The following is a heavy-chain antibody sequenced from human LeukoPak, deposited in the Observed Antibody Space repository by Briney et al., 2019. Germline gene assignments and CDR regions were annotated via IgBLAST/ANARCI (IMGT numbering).Heavy chain of an antibody. CDR2: ITHSGST. CDR1: GGSISSSSYY. CDR3: ARVGYSGSYCDY. D-gene: IGHD1-26*01. Sequence: SETLSLTCTVSGGSISSSSYYWGWIRQPPGKGLEWMGEITHSGSTNYNPSFKSRLTISVDTSKNQFSLNLTSVTAADTAVYYCARVGYSGSYCDYWGQGTLVTVSS. V-gene: IGHV4-39*07. J-gene: IGHJ4*02.